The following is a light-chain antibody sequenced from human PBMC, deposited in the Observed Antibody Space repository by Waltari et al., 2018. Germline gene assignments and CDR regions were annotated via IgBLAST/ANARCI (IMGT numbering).Light chain of an antibody. Sequence: EIVLTQSPGTLSFSPGEIATLSCRASQGIRGALGGYQQIPGQSPRLLIYGASNRATGSSDRFSGSGSGTEFSLTVSRLEPEDLAVYYCQRYVRLPVTFGQGTRVEI. J-gene: IGKJ1*01. V-gene: IGKV3-20*01. CDR1: QGIRGA. CDR3: QRYVRLPVT. CDR2: GAS.